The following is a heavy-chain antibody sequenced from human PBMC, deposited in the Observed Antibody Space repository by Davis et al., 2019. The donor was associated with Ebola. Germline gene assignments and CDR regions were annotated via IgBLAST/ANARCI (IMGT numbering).Heavy chain of an antibody. D-gene: IGHD3-22*01. V-gene: IGHV3-21*01. CDR2: ISSDIETI. Sequence: GESLKISRAASGFTFRSYTMNWVRQAAGKGLECVSSISSDIETIVYADSVKGRFTITSDNAKIALYLQMDTLRAEDTAVYYCTRRYYDTSGYPFDLWGQGTLVTVSS. J-gene: IGHJ5*02. CDR3: TRRYYDTSGYPFDL. CDR1: GFTFRSYT.